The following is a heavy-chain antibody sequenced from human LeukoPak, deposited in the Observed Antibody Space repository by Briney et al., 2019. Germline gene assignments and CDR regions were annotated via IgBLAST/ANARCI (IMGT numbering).Heavy chain of an antibody. CDR3: ARALFGVASPIFGVDDAFDI. D-gene: IGHD3-3*01. V-gene: IGHV4-34*01. CDR2: IYHSGST. J-gene: IGHJ3*02. Sequence: SETLSLTCAVYGGSFSGNYWSWIRQPPGKGLEWIGYIYHSGSTYYNPSLKSRVTISVDRSKNQFSLKLSSVTAADTAVYYCARALFGVASPIFGVDDAFDIWGQGTMVTVSS. CDR1: GGSFSGNY.